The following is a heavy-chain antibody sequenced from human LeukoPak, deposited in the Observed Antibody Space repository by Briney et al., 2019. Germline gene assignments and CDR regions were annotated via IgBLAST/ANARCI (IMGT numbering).Heavy chain of an antibody. Sequence: SETLSLTCTVSGGSISSYYWSWIRQPPGKGLEWIGYIYYSGSTNYNPSLKSRVTISVDTSKNQFSLKLSSVTAADTAVYYCARVTTHDSANFDYWGQGTLVTVSS. CDR3: ARVTTHDSANFDY. CDR1: GGSISSYY. V-gene: IGHV4-59*01. CDR2: IYYSGST. D-gene: IGHD4-11*01. J-gene: IGHJ4*02.